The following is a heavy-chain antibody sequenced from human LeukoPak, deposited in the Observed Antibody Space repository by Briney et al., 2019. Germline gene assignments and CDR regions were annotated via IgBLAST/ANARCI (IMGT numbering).Heavy chain of an antibody. V-gene: IGHV3-7*03. J-gene: IGHJ6*04. CDR2: INQDGSGK. CDR3: ARGHYGMDV. Sequence: GGSLRLSCAASGFTFSSHWMSWVRQAPGKGLEWVANINQDGSGKSSADSVKGRFTISRDNAKNALYLQMNSLRAEDTAVYYCARGHYGMDVWGKGTTVTVSS. CDR1: GFTFSSHW.